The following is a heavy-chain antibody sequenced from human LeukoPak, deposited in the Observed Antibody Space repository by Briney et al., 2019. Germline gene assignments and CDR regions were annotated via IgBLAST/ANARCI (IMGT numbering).Heavy chain of an antibody. Sequence: PSETLSLTCTVSGGSTSSSNYYWGWIRQPPGKGLEWIGGIHYSGNTYYNPSLKSRVTISVDTSKNQFSLKLSSVTAADTAVYYCARLGAGPTYYDFWSGYSSFYFDYWGQGTLVTVSS. V-gene: IGHV4-39*01. J-gene: IGHJ4*02. CDR1: GGSTSSSNYY. CDR3: ARLGAGPTYYDFWSGYSSFYFDY. D-gene: IGHD3-3*01. CDR2: IHYSGNT.